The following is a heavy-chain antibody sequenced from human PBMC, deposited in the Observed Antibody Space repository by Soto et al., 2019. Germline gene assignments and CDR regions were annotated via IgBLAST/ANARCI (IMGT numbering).Heavy chain of an antibody. CDR3: ARDYYDIWSGFYTAGY. J-gene: IGHJ4*02. Sequence: QVQLVQSGVEVKKPGASVKVSCKASGYTFTSYGISWVRQAPGQGPEWMGWISAYNGNANYSQKVQGRVTMTTDTPTSTAYMELRSLRSDDTVVYYCARDYYDIWSGFYTAGYWGRGTLVTVSS. CDR2: ISAYNGNA. D-gene: IGHD3-3*01. CDR1: GYTFTSYG. V-gene: IGHV1-18*01.